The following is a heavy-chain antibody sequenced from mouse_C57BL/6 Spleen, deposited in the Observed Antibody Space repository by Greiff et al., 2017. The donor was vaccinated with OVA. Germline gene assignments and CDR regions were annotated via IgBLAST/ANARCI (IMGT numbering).Heavy chain of an antibody. Sequence: VQLQQPGAELVKPGASVKLSCKASGYTFTSYWMQWVKQRPGQGLEWIREIDPSDSYTNYNQKFKGKATLTVDTSSSTAYMQLSSLTSEDSAVYYCAREANYWGQGTTLTVSS. J-gene: IGHJ2*01. CDR3: AREANY. CDR2: IDPSDSYT. CDR1: GYTFTSYW. V-gene: IGHV1-50*01.